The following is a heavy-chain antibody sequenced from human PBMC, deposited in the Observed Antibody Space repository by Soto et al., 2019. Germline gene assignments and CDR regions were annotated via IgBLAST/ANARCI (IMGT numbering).Heavy chain of an antibody. Sequence: GALRLSCAASGFTFSSYGMHWARQAPGKGLEWVAVISFDGRSKHYVDSVKGRFTISRDNSKNTLWLQLNSLRVEDTALYYCAKDYDSSGYSFFDYWGQGTPVTVSS. CDR2: ISFDGRSK. D-gene: IGHD3-22*01. CDR1: GFTFSSYG. J-gene: IGHJ4*02. CDR3: AKDYDSSGYSFFDY. V-gene: IGHV3-30*18.